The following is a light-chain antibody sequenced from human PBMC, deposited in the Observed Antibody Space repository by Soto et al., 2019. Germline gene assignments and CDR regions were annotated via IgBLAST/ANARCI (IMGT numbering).Light chain of an antibody. CDR3: QKYNSAAPLT. Sequence: DIQMTQSPSSLSASVGDRVTITCRASQGISNYLAWYQQKPGKVPKLLIYAASTLQSGVPSRFSGSGSGTDFTLTISSLQHEDVATYYCQKYNSAAPLTFGGGTKVEIK. J-gene: IGKJ4*01. CDR1: QGISNY. CDR2: AAS. V-gene: IGKV1-27*01.